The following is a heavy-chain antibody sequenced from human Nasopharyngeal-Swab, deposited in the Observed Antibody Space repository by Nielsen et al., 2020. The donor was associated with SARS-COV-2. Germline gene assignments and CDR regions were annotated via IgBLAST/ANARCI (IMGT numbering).Heavy chain of an antibody. D-gene: IGHD3-9*01. CDR1: GFTFSSYS. Sequence: GESLKISCAASGFTFSSYSMDWVRQAPGKGLKWVSSISSSSSYIYYADSVKGRFTISRDNAKNSLYLQMNSLRDEDTAVYYCAREDSNPYYDILTGSYYFDYWGQGTLVTVSS. CDR2: ISSSSSYI. CDR3: AREDSNPYYDILTGSYYFDY. V-gene: IGHV3-21*01. J-gene: IGHJ4*02.